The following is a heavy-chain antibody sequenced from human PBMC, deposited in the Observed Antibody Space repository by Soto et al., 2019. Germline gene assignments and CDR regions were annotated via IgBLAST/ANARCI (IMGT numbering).Heavy chain of an antibody. CDR3: TTYSGAAFKY. V-gene: IGHV3-15*01. J-gene: IGHJ4*02. CDR1: GLTFNNAW. Sequence: PGGSLRLSCVASGLTFNNAWMNWVRQTAKKGLDWVGRNRRNRDSTTTDYSAPMKGRFTSSRDDSKNMVYLQMSSLKTEDTAIYCCTTYSGAAFKYWGQGALCTVSS. D-gene: IGHD1-26*01. CDR2: NRRNRDSTTT.